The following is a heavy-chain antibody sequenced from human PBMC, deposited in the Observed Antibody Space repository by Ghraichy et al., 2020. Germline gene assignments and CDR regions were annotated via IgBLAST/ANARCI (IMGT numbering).Heavy chain of an antibody. CDR2: IYYSGST. V-gene: IGHV4-59*01. Sequence: SETLSLTCTVYGGYISSYYWSWIRQPPGKGLEWIGYIYYSGSTNYNPSLKSRVTISVDTSKNQFSLKLSSVTAADTAVYYCARVVGYYDSSGYYQPHYYYYGMDVWDQGTTVTVSS. J-gene: IGHJ6*02. CDR3: ARVVGYYDSSGYYQPHYYYYGMDV. CDR1: GGYISSYY. D-gene: IGHD3-22*01.